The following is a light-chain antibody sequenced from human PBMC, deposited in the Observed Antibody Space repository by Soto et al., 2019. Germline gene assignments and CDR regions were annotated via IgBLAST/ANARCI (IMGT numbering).Light chain of an antibody. CDR3: KQYNNWPFS. CDR1: QGVTTN. J-gene: IGKJ5*01. V-gene: IGKV3-15*01. CDR2: DVS. Sequence: EIVLTQSPGTLSLSPGERGTLSCRASQGVTTNFAWYQQKSGQSPRLLIYDVSIRATGVPARFSATGSETDFTLTISGLQSGDSAVYFCKQYNNWPFSFGQGTRLAIK.